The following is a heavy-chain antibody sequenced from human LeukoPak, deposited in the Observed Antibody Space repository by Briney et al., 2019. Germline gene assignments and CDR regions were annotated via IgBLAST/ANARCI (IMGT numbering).Heavy chain of an antibody. Sequence: PGGSLRLSCAASGFTVSSNYMSWVRQAPGKGLEWVSVIYSGGSTYYADSVKGRFTISRDNSKNTLYLQMNSLRAEDTAVYYCAREGRYFDWLFPEPLRKVDYYGMDVWGQGTTVTVSS. CDR1: GFTVSSNY. D-gene: IGHD3-9*01. CDR2: IYSGGST. V-gene: IGHV3-66*01. J-gene: IGHJ6*02. CDR3: AREGRYFDWLFPEPLRKVDYYGMDV.